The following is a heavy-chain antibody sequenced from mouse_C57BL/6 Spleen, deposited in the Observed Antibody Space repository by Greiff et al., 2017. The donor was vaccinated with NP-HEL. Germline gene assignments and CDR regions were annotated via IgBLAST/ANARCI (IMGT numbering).Heavy chain of an antibody. D-gene: IGHD1-1*01. Sequence: QVQLQQPGAELVRPGSSVKLSCKASGYTFTSYWMDWVKQRPGQGLEWIGNIYPSDSETHYNQKFKDKATLTVDKSSSTAYMQLSSLTSEDSAVYYCARDYYGRGAMDYWGQGTSVTVSS. J-gene: IGHJ4*01. V-gene: IGHV1-61*01. CDR3: ARDYYGRGAMDY. CDR2: IYPSDSET. CDR1: GYTFTSYW.